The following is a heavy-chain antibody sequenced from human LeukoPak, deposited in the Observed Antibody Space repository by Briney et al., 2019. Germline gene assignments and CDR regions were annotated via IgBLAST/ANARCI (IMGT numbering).Heavy chain of an antibody. CDR2: VYHSGST. Sequence: SGTLSLTCAVSGGSISSSDWWSWVRPPPGKGLEWIGEVYHSGSTKHNPSLMSRVTVSVDKSKNQFSLRLSSVTAADTAVYYCARSDNYVWFDPWGQGTLVTVSS. D-gene: IGHD3-10*02. CDR3: ARSDNYVWFDP. CDR1: GGSISSSDW. V-gene: IGHV4-4*02. J-gene: IGHJ5*02.